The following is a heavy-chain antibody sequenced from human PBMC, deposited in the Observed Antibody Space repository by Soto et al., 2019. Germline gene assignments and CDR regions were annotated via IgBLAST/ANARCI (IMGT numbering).Heavy chain of an antibody. V-gene: IGHV3-23*01. J-gene: IGHJ5*02. CDR2: IGATGSST. CDR3: ARDLGFLIHQRVGWFDP. D-gene: IGHD2-15*01. CDR1: GFIFSSYT. Sequence: EVQLLESGGGLVQPGGSLRLSCEASGFIFSSYTMTWVRQAPGKGLEWVSSIGATGSSTYYADFARGRFTISRDNSQNTLYLQMNSLRTEDTALYYCARDLGFLIHQRVGWFDPRGQGTLVTVSS.